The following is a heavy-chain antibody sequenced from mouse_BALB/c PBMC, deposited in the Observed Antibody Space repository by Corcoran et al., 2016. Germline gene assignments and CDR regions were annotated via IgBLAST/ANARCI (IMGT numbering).Heavy chain of an antibody. J-gene: IGHJ2*01. Sequence: QIQLVQSGPELKKPGETVKISCKASGYTFTNYGMNWVKQAPGKGLKWMGWINTYTGEPTYADDFKGRFAFSLENSASTAYLQINNLKNEDTATYFCARFYYDYREFDYWGQGTTLTVSS. V-gene: IGHV9-3-1*01. CDR2: INTYTGEP. D-gene: IGHD2-4*01. CDR1: GYTFTNYG. CDR3: ARFYYDYREFDY.